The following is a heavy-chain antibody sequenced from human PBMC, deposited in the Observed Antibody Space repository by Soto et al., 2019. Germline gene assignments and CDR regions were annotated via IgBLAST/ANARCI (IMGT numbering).Heavy chain of an antibody. CDR3: ARGYDSSGYYYFDY. CDR2: IGTAGDT. CDR1: GFTFSSYD. D-gene: IGHD3-22*01. V-gene: IGHV3-13*01. Sequence: SGGSLRLSCAASGFTFSSYDMHWVRQATGKGLEWVSAIGTAGDTYYPGSVKGRFTISRENAKNSLYLQMNSLRAGDTAVYYCARGYDSSGYYYFDYWGQGTLVTVSS. J-gene: IGHJ4*02.